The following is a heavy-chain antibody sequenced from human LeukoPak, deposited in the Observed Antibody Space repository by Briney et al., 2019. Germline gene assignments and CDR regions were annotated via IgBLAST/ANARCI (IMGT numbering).Heavy chain of an antibody. CDR1: GGTFSSYA. CDR2: IIPIFGTA. D-gene: IGHD1-26*01. Sequence: SVKVSCKASGGTFSSYAISWVRQAPGQGLEWVGGIIPIFGTANYAQKFQGRVTITADEPTSTAYMELSSLRSEDTAVYYCARDLGVVGATTYPWGQGTLVTVSS. J-gene: IGHJ5*02. CDR3: ARDLGVVGATTYP. V-gene: IGHV1-69*13.